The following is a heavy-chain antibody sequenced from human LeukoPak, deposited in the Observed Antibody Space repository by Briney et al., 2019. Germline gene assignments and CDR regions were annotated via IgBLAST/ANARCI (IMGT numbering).Heavy chain of an antibody. CDR1: GGSISSYY. CDR3: ARGKYSYGYVAY. CDR2: IYYSGST. Sequence: PSETLSLTCTVSGGSISSYYWGWIRQPPGKGLEWIGYIYYSGSTNYNPSLKSRVTISVDTSKNQFSLKLSSVTAAATAVYYCARGKYSYGYVAYWGQGTLVTVSS. V-gene: IGHV4-59*01. D-gene: IGHD5-18*01. J-gene: IGHJ4*02.